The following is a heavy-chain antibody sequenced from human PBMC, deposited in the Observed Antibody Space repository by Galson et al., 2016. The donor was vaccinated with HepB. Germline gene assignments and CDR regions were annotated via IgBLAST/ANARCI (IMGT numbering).Heavy chain of an antibody. CDR2: IYYSGST. J-gene: IGHJ4*02. Sequence: TLSLTCSVSGGSISSDGYYWSWIRQHPGKGLEWIGYIYYSGSTYYTPSLKSRVTISADTSTNECSLELSSVTAADTAVYYCASGYCSGGGCYFDSWGQGTLATVSS. D-gene: IGHD2-15*01. CDR3: ASGYCSGGGCYFDS. CDR1: GGSISSDGYY. V-gene: IGHV4-31*03.